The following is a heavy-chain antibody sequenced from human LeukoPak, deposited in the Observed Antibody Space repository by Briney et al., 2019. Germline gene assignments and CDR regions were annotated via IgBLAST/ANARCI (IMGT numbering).Heavy chain of an antibody. CDR1: GFTFSDYY. V-gene: IGHV3-11*04. CDR3: ARGLALSYYDFWSGYYSPET. D-gene: IGHD3-3*01. CDR2: ISSSGSTI. Sequence: PGGSLRLSCAASGFTFSDYYMSWIRQAPGKGLEWVSYISSSGSTIYYADSVKGRFTISRDNAKNSLYLQMNSLRAEDTAVYYCARGLALSYYDFWSGYYSPETWGQGTLVTVSS. J-gene: IGHJ4*02.